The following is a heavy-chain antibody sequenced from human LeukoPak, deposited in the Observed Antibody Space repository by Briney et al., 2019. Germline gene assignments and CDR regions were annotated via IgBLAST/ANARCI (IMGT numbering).Heavy chain of an antibody. Sequence: GGSLRLSCSASGFTFSTYAMHWVRQAPGKGLEYVSAITSSGGSTFYADSVKGRFTISRDNSKNTLYLQMSSLRTEDTAVYYCVGYYYGSGSLPGHWGQGTLVTVSS. CDR2: ITSSGGST. CDR3: VGYYYGSGSLPGH. J-gene: IGHJ4*02. D-gene: IGHD3-10*01. CDR1: GFTFSTYA. V-gene: IGHV3-64D*09.